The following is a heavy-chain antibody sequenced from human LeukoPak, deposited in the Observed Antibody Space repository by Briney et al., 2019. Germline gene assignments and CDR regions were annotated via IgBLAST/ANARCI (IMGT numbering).Heavy chain of an antibody. V-gene: IGHV1-24*01. CDR1: KYTLTELS. J-gene: IGHJ5*02. CDR2: FDPEDGET. CDR3: ATAPKVAYYDFWSGYLSWFDP. Sequence: ASVKVSCKVSKYTLTELSMHWVRQAPGKGLEWMGGFDPEDGETIYAQKFQGRVTMTEDTSTDTAYMELSSLRSEDTAVYYCATAPKVAYYDFWSGYLSWFDPWGQGTLVTVSS. D-gene: IGHD3-3*01.